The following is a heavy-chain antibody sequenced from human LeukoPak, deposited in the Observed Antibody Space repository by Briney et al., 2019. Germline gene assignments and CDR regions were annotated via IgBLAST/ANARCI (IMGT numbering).Heavy chain of an antibody. CDR1: GYTFTSYA. D-gene: IGHD6-13*01. CDR2: INTNTGNP. V-gene: IGHV7-4-1*02. Sequence: ASVKVSCKASGYTFTSYAMNWVRQAPGQGLEWMGWINTNTGNPTYAQGFTGRFVFSLDTSVSTAYLQISSLKAEDTAVYYCAGGIAAAGKSSFDPWSQGTLVTVSS. J-gene: IGHJ5*02. CDR3: AGGIAAAGKSSFDP.